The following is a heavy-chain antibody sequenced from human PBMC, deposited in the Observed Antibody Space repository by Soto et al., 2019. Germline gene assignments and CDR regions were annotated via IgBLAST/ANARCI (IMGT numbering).Heavy chain of an antibody. D-gene: IGHD2-15*01. CDR2: ISGSGGST. CDR3: GKGSAATNYFYYATDV. V-gene: IGHV3-23*01. Sequence: PGGSLRLSCAASGFTLGIHAMSWVRQAPGKGLEWVSFISGSGGSTYYADSVKGRFTISRDNSKKTLYLQMNSLRGEDTAVYYCGKGSAATNYFYYATDVWGQGTTVTVSS. J-gene: IGHJ6*02. CDR1: GFTLGIHA.